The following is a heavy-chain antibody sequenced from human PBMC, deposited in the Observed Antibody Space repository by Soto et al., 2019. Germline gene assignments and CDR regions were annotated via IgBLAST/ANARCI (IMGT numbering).Heavy chain of an antibody. J-gene: IGHJ5*02. CDR3: ARGGNSALNWFGP. Sequence: PGESLKISCKVSGYSFTSYWIGWVRQMPGKGLEWMGIIYPSDSDTRYSPSLQGQVTISVDKSISTAYLQWSGLKASDTAMYYCARGGNSALNWFGPWGQGTLVTVSS. CDR1: GYSFTSYW. CDR2: IYPSDSDT. V-gene: IGHV5-51*01. D-gene: IGHD5-12*01.